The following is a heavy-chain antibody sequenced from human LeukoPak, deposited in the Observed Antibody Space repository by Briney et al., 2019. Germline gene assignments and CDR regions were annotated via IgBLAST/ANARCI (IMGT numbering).Heavy chain of an antibody. D-gene: IGHD3-10*01. CDR1: GFTFTTYS. V-gene: IGHV3-21*01. CDR2: ISSGSSAI. J-gene: IGHJ4*02. Sequence: GGSLRLSCEASGFTFTTYSMTWVRQAPGKGLEWVSIISSGSSAIFSADALKGRFTISRDDAKNLLYLEMNSLRAEDTAVYYCARDAKVLLWFGELFIFDYWGQGTLVTVSS. CDR3: ARDAKVLLWFGELFIFDY.